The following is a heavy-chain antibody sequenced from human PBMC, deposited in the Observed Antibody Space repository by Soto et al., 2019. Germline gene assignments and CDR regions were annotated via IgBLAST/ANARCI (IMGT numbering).Heavy chain of an antibody. Sequence: GGSLRLSCAASGFTFSNAWMNWVRQAPGKGLEWVGRIKSKTDGGTTDYATPVKGRFTISRDDSKNTLYLQMNSLKTEDTAVYYCTVGFSSENYFDYWGQGTLVTVSS. CDR2: IKSKTDGGTT. D-gene: IGHD6-25*01. CDR3: TVGFSSENYFDY. CDR1: GFTFSNAW. V-gene: IGHV3-15*07. J-gene: IGHJ4*02.